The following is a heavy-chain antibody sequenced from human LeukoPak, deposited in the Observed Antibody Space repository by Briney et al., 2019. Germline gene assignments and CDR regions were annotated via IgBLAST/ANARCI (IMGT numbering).Heavy chain of an antibody. Sequence: PSQTLSLTCTVSGGSISSGGYYWSWIRQHPGKGLEWIGSIYYSGSTYYNPSLKSRVTISVDTSKNQFSLKLSSVTAADTAVYYCAGYDYVWGTQDAFDIWGQGTMVTVSS. V-gene: IGHV4-30-2*03. D-gene: IGHD3-16*01. CDR3: AGYDYVWGTQDAFDI. J-gene: IGHJ3*02. CDR2: IYYSGST. CDR1: GGSISSGGYY.